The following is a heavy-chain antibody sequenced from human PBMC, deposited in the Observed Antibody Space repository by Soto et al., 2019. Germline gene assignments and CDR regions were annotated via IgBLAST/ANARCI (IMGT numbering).Heavy chain of an antibody. CDR3: ARGRDLTGYYYYGMDV. J-gene: IGHJ6*02. D-gene: IGHD3-10*01. CDR1: GDTFTSYG. V-gene: IGHV1-18*01. Sequence: QVQLVQSGAEVKKPGASVKVSCKASGDTFTSYGISWVRQAPGQGLEWMGWISAYNGNTNYAQKLQGRVTMTTDTATSTAYMELRSLRSDDTAVYYCARGRDLTGYYYYGMDVWGQGTTVTVSS. CDR2: ISAYNGNT.